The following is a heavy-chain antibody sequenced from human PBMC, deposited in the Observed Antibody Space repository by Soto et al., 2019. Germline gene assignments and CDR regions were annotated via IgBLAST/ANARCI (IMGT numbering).Heavy chain of an antibody. Sequence: AGGSLTLSCAASGFTFSRYCTHWVRQAPGKGLEWVAVISYDGSNKYYADSVKGRFTISRDNSKNTLYLQMNSLRAEDTAVYYCANKWQWLEDVLYGMDVWGQGTTVTVSS. CDR3: ANKWQWLEDVLYGMDV. CDR2: ISYDGSNK. CDR1: GFTFSRYC. D-gene: IGHD6-19*01. J-gene: IGHJ6*02. V-gene: IGHV3-30*18.